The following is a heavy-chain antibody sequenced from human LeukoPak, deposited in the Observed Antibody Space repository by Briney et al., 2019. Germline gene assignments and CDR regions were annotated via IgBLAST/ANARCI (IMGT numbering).Heavy chain of an antibody. V-gene: IGHV1-2*06. CDR2: ISPNSGGT. CDR1: GYTFTDYY. J-gene: IGHJ4*02. CDR3: ARDLMDVRGVITPENYFDY. Sequence: ASVKVSCKASGYTFTDYYMHWVRQAPGQGPEWMGRISPNSGGTNYAQKFQGRVTMTRDTSISTAYMELSRLRSDDTAVCYCARDLMDVRGVITPENYFDYWGQGTLVTVSS. D-gene: IGHD3-10*02.